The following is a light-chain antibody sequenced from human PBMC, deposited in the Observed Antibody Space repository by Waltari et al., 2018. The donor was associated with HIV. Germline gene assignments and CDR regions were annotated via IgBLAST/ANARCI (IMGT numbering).Light chain of an antibody. Sequence: DIQMTQSPSSLSASVGDRVTITCRASQGITTSLAWYQHPLGKAPKLLLYAASRLESGFSSRFSGSGSGTDFTLTISSLQPGDFATYYCQQYYSSSITFGQGTKLEIK. CDR2: AAS. V-gene: IGKV1-NL1*01. CDR3: QQYYSSSIT. J-gene: IGKJ2*01. CDR1: QGITTS.